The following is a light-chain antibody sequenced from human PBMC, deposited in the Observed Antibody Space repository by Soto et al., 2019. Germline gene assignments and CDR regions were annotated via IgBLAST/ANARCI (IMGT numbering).Light chain of an antibody. CDR3: QQLNSYPLT. CDR2: GAS. V-gene: IGKV1-9*01. Sequence: IQMTQSPATLSTSVAARVTITCRASQGISNYLAWYQQKPGKVPKLLIYGASTLQSGVPARFSGSESGAVFTLRISSLQPEDFATYYCQQLNSYPLTFGGGTKVDIK. CDR1: QGISNY. J-gene: IGKJ4*01.